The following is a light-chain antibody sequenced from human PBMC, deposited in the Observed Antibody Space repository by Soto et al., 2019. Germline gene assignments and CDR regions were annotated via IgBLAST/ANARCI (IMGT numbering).Light chain of an antibody. CDR2: GAS. CDR1: QSVSSN. CDR3: QQYNKWPLT. Sequence: IVMTQSPATLSVSPGEGATLSCRASQSVSSNLAWYQQKPGQAPRLLIYGASTRATGIPASFSGSGSGTDFTLTISSLRSEEFAVSYCQQYNKWPLTFGGGTKVEIK. J-gene: IGKJ4*01. V-gene: IGKV3-15*01.